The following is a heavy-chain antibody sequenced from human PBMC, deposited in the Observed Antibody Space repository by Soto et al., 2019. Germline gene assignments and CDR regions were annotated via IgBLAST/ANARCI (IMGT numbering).Heavy chain of an antibody. Sequence: GGSLGLSCAASGFTFSSYGMHWVRQAPGKGLEWVAVISYDGSNKYYADSVKGRFTISRDNSKNTLYLQMNSPRAEDTAVYYCAKDQKDIVLMVYAPSYYYYGMDVWGQGTTVTVS. CDR1: GFTFSSYG. D-gene: IGHD2-8*01. CDR3: AKDQKDIVLMVYAPSYYYYGMDV. V-gene: IGHV3-30*18. CDR2: ISYDGSNK. J-gene: IGHJ6*02.